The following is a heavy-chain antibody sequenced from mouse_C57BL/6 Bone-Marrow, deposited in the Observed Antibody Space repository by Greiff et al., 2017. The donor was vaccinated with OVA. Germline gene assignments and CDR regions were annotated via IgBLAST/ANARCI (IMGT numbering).Heavy chain of an antibody. V-gene: IGHV7-1*01. CDR3: ARDSNYEYFDV. D-gene: IGHD2-5*01. J-gene: IGHJ1*03. CDR2: SRNKANDYTT. Sequence: EVMLVESGGGLVQSGRSLRLSCATSGFTFSDFYMEWVRQAPGKGLEWIAASRNKANDYTTEYSASVKGRFIVSRDTSQSILYLQMNALRAEDTAIYYCARDSNYEYFDVWGTGTTVTVSS. CDR1: GFTFSDFY.